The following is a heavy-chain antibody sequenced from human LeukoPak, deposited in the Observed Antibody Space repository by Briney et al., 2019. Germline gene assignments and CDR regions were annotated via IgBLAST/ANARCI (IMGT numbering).Heavy chain of an antibody. D-gene: IGHD7-27*01. CDR3: ARGFRGDNFDY. J-gene: IGHJ4*02. CDR2: INHSGGST. CDR1: GGTFSGYY. V-gene: IGHV4-34*01. Sequence: PSETLSLTCAVYGGTFSGYYWSWIRQPPGKGLEWIGEINHSGGSTNYNPSLKSRVTISVDTSKNQFSLKLSSVTAADTAVYFCARGFRGDNFDYWGQGTLVTVSS.